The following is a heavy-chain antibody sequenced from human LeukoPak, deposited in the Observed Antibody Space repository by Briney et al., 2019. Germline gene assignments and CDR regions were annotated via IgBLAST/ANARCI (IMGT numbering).Heavy chain of an antibody. J-gene: IGHJ4*02. D-gene: IGHD2-8*01. CDR2: IYYSGRT. Sequence: SETLSLTCTVSAGSMSDYYWSWIRQPPGKGLEWIGYIYYSGRTNYNPSLKSRLTISVDTSKNQFSLKRSSVTAADTAVYYCARHQYSTPEFVYWGQGTLVTVSS. CDR3: ARHQYSTPEFVY. V-gene: IGHV4-59*08. CDR1: AGSMSDYY.